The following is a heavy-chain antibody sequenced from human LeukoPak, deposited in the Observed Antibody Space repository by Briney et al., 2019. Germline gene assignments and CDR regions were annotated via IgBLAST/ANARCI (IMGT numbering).Heavy chain of an antibody. J-gene: IGHJ4*02. CDR3: ARHNPLWGY. V-gene: IGHV3-7*04. D-gene: IGHD1-14*01. Sequence: GGSLRLSCAASGFTFRSDWMSWGRQAPGKGMEWVASIRQDGSEKYYVDSVKGRFTISRDNAKNSLHLQMNSLRAEDTALYYCARHNPLWGYWGQGTLVTVSS. CDR2: IRQDGSEK. CDR1: GFTFRSDW.